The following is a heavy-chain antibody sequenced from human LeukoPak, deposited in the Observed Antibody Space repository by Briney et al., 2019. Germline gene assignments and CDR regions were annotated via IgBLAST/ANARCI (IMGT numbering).Heavy chain of an antibody. CDR1: GGSISSGGYS. V-gene: IGHV4-34*01. Sequence: PSETLSLTCAVSGGSISSGGYSWSWIRQPPGKGLEWIGEINHSGSTNYNPSLKCRVTISVDTSKNQFSLKLSSVTAAATAVYYCARAPHYSSSWKRERGFDYWGQGTLVTVSS. CDR2: INHSGST. CDR3: ARAPHYSSSWKRERGFDY. J-gene: IGHJ4*02. D-gene: IGHD6-13*01.